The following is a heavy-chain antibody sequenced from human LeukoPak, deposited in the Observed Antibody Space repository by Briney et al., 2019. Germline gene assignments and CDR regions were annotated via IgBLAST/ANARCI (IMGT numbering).Heavy chain of an antibody. CDR3: ARINCSGGSCYPWDAFDI. CDR2: IIPILGIA. CDR1: GGTFSSYA. D-gene: IGHD2-15*01. J-gene: IGHJ3*02. V-gene: IGHV1-69*04. Sequence: SVKVPCKASGGTFSSYAISWVRQAPGQGLEWMGRIIPILGIANYAQKFQGRVTITADKSTSTAYMELSSLRSEDTAVYYCARINCSGGSCYPWDAFDIWGQGTMVTVSS.